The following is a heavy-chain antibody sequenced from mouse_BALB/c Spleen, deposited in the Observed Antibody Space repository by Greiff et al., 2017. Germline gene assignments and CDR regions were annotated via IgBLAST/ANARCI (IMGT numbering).Heavy chain of an antibody. J-gene: IGHJ4*01. Sequence: VHLVESGPGLVAPSQSLSITCTVSGFSLTSYGVHWVRQPPGKGLEWLGVIWAGGSTNYNSALMSRLSISKDNSKSQVFLKMNSLQTDDTAMYYCARYLAYYGNYDYAMDYWGQGTSVTVSS. D-gene: IGHD2-10*01. CDR3: ARYLAYYGNYDYAMDY. CDR2: IWAGGST. CDR1: GFSLTSYG. V-gene: IGHV2-9*02.